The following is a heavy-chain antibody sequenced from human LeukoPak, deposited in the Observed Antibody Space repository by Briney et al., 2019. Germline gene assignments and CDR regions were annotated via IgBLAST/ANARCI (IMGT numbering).Heavy chain of an antibody. D-gene: IGHD1-26*01. V-gene: IGHV4-38-2*02. CDR3: LGMGGSDFDY. Sequence: SEXXXLTCTVSGFSIRSDHYWGWIRQAPGRGLEWIGSIHHSGTTSYIPSLQSRLTISIDASKNHFSLKMNSVTAADTAVYYCLGMGGSDFDYWGQGTLVTVSS. J-gene: IGHJ4*02. CDR1: GFSIRSDHY. CDR2: IHHSGTT.